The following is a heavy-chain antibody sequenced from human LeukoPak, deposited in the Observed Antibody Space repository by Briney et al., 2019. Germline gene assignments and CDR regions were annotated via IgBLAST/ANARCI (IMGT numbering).Heavy chain of an antibody. V-gene: IGHV3-23*01. CDR3: AKALTTTERIFDY. J-gene: IGHJ4*02. CDR2: ISISGDTT. Sequence: GGSLRLSCGASGFTFSSHAMTWVRQAPGKGLEWVSAISISGDTTYYADAVKGRFTISRDNSKNTVYLQMNSLRAEDTAVYYCAKALTTTERIFDYWGQGTLITVSS. CDR1: GFTFSSHA. D-gene: IGHD4-17*01.